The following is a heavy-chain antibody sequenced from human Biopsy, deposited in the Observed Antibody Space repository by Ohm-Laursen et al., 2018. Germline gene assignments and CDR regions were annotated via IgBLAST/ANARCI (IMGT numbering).Heavy chain of an antibody. CDR3: ARDYDFWSGYYDYQQSGMDV. D-gene: IGHD3-3*01. CDR1: GFTFSSYT. J-gene: IGHJ6*02. Sequence: GSLRLSCTASGFTFSSYTMTLVRQAPGRGLEWVSSISSTSDYIYYADSVKGRFTISRDSTKNSLYLQMNSVRAEDTAVYYCARDYDFWSGYYDYQQSGMDVWGQGTTVTVSS. V-gene: IGHV3-21*01. CDR2: ISSTSDYI.